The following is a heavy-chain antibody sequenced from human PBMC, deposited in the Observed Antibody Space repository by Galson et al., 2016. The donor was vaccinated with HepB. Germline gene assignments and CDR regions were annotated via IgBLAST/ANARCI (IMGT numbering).Heavy chain of an antibody. CDR2: ISYSGNP. CDR1: GGSINSGGHY. J-gene: IGHJ4*03. CDR3: SIREINNYYFDY. D-gene: IGHD1-20*01. Sequence: LSLTCTVSGGSINSGGHYWSWIRQLPGRGLEWIGYISYSGNPYYNPSLKTPLAISADTSKNQFSLIMNSVTAADTAVYYCSIREINNYYFDYWGHGTLVTVSS. V-gene: IGHV4-31*01.